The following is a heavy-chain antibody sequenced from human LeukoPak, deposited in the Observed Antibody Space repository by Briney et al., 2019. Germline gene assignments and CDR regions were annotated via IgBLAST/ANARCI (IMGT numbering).Heavy chain of an antibody. CDR1: GFTFSSYA. V-gene: IGHV3-23*01. CDR3: ARDRGSGSSFGTDYYYMDV. Sequence: GGSLRLSCAASGFTFSSYAMSWVRQAPGKGLEWVSAISGSGGSTYYADSVKGRFTISRDNSKNTLYLQMNSLRAEDTAVYYCARDRGSGSSFGTDYYYMDVWGKGTTVTVSS. CDR2: ISGSGGST. D-gene: IGHD3-10*01. J-gene: IGHJ6*03.